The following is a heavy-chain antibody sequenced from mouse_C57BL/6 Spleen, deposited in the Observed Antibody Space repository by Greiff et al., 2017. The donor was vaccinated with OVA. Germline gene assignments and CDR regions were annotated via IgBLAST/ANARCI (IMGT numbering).Heavy chain of an antibody. CDR3: ARAQTTGGYFDY. Sequence: QVQLQQPGAELVMPGASVKLSCKASGYTFTSYWMHWVKQRPGQGLEWIGEIDPSDSYTNYNQKFKGKSTLTVDKSSSTAYMQLSSLTSEDSAVYYCARAQTTGGYFDYWGQGTTRTVSS. CDR1: GYTFTSYW. V-gene: IGHV1-69*01. J-gene: IGHJ2*01. CDR2: IDPSDSYT. D-gene: IGHD1-1*01.